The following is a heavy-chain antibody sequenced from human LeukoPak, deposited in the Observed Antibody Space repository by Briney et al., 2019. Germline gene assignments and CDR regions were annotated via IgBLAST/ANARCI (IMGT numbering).Heavy chain of an antibody. CDR1: GFTFSSYA. D-gene: IGHD1-7*01. J-gene: IGHJ4*02. V-gene: IGHV3-48*01. CDR3: AREDNRNYFQLDY. Sequence: AGGSLRLSCAASGFTFSSYAMSWVRQAPGKGLEWVSYISIRSSTIYYADSVKGRFTISRDDTKNSVSLQMNSLRAEDTAVYYCAREDNRNYFQLDYWGQGALVTVSS. CDR2: ISIRSSTI.